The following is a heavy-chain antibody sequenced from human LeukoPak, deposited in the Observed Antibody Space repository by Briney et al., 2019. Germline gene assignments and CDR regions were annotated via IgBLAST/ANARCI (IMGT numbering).Heavy chain of an antibody. Sequence: PSETLSLTCTVSGGSISSSTYYWGWIRQPPGKGLKCIGSIYYSGSTYYNPSLKGRVTISVDTSKNQFSLKLTSVTAADTAVYYCAPTYYDILTGYYKDYWGQGTLVTVSS. D-gene: IGHD3-9*01. CDR3: APTYYDILTGYYKDY. CDR1: GGSISSSTYY. J-gene: IGHJ4*02. CDR2: IYYSGST. V-gene: IGHV4-39*01.